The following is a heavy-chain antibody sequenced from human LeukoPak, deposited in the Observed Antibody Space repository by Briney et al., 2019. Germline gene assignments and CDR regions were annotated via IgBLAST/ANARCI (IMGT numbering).Heavy chain of an antibody. D-gene: IGHD3-22*01. CDR3: VGGGSSGWFDY. J-gene: IGHJ4*02. CDR1: GFTVSSNY. Sequence: GGSLRLSCAAFGFTVSSNYMTWVRQAPGKGLEWVSVIYSGGSTYYADSVKGRFTISRDNSMNTLYLQMNFLRAEDTAVYYCVGGGSSGWFDYWGQGTLVTVSS. V-gene: IGHV3-53*01. CDR2: IYSGGST.